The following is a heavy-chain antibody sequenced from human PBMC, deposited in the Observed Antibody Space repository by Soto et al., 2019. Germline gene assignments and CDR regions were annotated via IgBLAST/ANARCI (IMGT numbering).Heavy chain of an antibody. D-gene: IGHD1-20*01. V-gene: IGHV3-30*03. Sequence: QVQLVESGGGVVQPGRSLRVSCAASGFTFSDYGIYWVRQAPGKGLEWVALISYDGNNREYGDSVKGRFTISRVNSTNTWSLQTNSLRVEDTAVYYCTFGDNSFDYWGQGTLVTVSS. CDR2: ISYDGNNR. CDR3: TFGDNSFDY. CDR1: GFTFSDYG. J-gene: IGHJ4*02.